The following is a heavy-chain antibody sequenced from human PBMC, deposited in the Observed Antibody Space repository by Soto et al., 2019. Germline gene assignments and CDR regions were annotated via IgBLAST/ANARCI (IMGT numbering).Heavy chain of an antibody. CDR2: INWNSGDI. CDR1: GFTFDDFA. CDR3: VKDIGATGAYWYIDL. Sequence: EMQLVESGGGLVQPGRSLRLYCAASGFTFDDFAMHWVRQAPGKGLVWVSGINWNSGDIDYADSVRGRFTISRDNANNAIYLQMNSLRAEDAAFYSCVKDIGATGAYWYIDLCGRGTLVTVSS. J-gene: IGHJ2*01. D-gene: IGHD2-8*02. V-gene: IGHV3-9*01.